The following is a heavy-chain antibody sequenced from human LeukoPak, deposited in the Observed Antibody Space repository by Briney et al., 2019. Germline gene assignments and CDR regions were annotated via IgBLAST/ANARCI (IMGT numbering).Heavy chain of an antibody. CDR1: GGSISSGGYS. D-gene: IGHD2-2*01. CDR2: IYHSGST. J-gene: IGHJ6*02. Sequence: SETLSLTCAVSGGSISSGGYSWSWIRQPPGKGLEWIGYIYHSGSTYYNPSLKSRVTISVDRSKNQFSLKLSSVPAADTAVYYCVRAFGYCSSTSCNYYYYGMDVWGQGTTVTVSS. CDR3: VRAFGYCSSTSCNYYYYGMDV. V-gene: IGHV4-30-2*01.